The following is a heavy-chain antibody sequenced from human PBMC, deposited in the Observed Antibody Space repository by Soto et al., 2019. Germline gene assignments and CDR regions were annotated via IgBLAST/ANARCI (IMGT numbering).Heavy chain of an antibody. CDR3: AKEAFGGSGAGHTIYFFDY. D-gene: IGHD3-16*01. V-gene: IGHV3-30*18. CDR2: ISYDGSNK. J-gene: IGHJ4*02. Sequence: GGSLRLSCAASGFTFSSYGMHWVRQAPGKGLEWVAVISYDGSNKYYADSVKGRFTISRDNSKNTLYLQMNSLRAEDTAVYYCAKEAFGGSGAGHTIYFFDYWGQGTLVIVSS. CDR1: GFTFSSYG.